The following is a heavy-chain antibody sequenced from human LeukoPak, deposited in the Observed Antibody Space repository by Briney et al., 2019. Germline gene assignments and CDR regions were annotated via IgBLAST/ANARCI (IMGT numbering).Heavy chain of an antibody. CDR3: ATGSPVVRGRRGWFDP. D-gene: IGHD3-10*01. CDR2: VDPEDGET. CDR1: GYTFTDY. Sequence: RASVKVSCKVSGYTFTDYMHWVQQAPGKGLEWMGLVDPEDGETIYAEKFQGRVTITADTSTDTAYMELSSLRSEDTAVYYCATGSPVVRGRRGWFDPWGQGTLVTVSS. V-gene: IGHV1-69-2*01. J-gene: IGHJ5*02.